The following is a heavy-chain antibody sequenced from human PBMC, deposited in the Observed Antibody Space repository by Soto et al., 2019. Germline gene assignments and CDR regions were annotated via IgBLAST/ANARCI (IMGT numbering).Heavy chain of an antibody. CDR1: GGTFSSYA. CDR2: IIPIFGTA. V-gene: IGHV1-69*13. CDR3: ARGAFRGYSYPLFYYYYGMDV. Sequence: ASVKVSCKASGGTFSSYAISWVRQAPGQGLEWMGGIIPIFGTANYAQKFQGRVTITADESTSTAYMELSSLRSEDTAVYYCARGAFRGYSYPLFYYYYGMDVWGQGTTVTVAS. D-gene: IGHD5-18*01. J-gene: IGHJ6*02.